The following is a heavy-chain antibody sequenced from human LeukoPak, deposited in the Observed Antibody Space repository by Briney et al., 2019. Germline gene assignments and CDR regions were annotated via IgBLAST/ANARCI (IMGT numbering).Heavy chain of an antibody. D-gene: IGHD3-10*01. CDR1: GFTFSDYY. V-gene: IGHV3-11*01. CDR3: ARDRASRYGMDV. CDR2: ISSGGSTI. Sequence: GGSLRLSCAASGFTFSDYYMSWIRQAPGEGLEWVSYISSGGSTIDYADSVKGRFTISRDNAKNSLYLQMNSLRAEDTAVYYCARDRASRYGMDVWGQGTTVTVSS. J-gene: IGHJ6*02.